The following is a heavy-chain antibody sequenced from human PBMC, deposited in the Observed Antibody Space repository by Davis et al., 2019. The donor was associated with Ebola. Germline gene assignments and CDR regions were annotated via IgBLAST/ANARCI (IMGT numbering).Heavy chain of an antibody. V-gene: IGHV4-34*01. CDR2: IYHSGST. D-gene: IGHD3-3*01. CDR1: GGSFSGYY. Sequence: PSETLSLTCAVYGGSFSGYYWSWIRQPPGKGLEWIGYIYHSGSTNYNPSLKSRVTISVDTSKNQFSLKLSSVTAADTAVYYCARGPYYDFWSGYYPTYYFDYWGQGTLVTVSS. J-gene: IGHJ4*02. CDR3: ARGPYYDFWSGYYPTYYFDY.